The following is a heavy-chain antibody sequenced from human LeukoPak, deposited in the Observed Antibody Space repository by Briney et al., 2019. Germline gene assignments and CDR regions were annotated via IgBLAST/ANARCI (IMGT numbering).Heavy chain of an antibody. CDR3: ARGFPERWLQYYYYYGMDV. J-gene: IGHJ6*02. Sequence: KSSETLSLTCAVYGGSFSGYYWSWIRQPPGKGLEWIGEINHSGSTNYNPSLKSRVTISVDTSKNQFSLKLSSVTAADTAVYYCARGFPERWLQYYYYYGMDVWGQGTTVTVSS. CDR1: GGSFSGYY. D-gene: IGHD5-24*01. V-gene: IGHV4-34*01. CDR2: INHSGST.